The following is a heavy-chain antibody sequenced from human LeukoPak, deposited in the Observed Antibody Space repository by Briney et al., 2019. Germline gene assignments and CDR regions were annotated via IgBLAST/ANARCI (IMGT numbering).Heavy chain of an antibody. V-gene: IGHV4-59*08. Sequence: PSETLSLTCTVSGGPIGTYYWSWIRQSPGKGLEWIGYIYVTGTRYNPYLQSRVTISVGRSRNQFFLKMSSVTAADTAVYYCARHIGGGIEDMDVWGKGTKVIVSS. D-gene: IGHD3-16*02. CDR2: IYVTGT. CDR1: GGPIGTYY. CDR3: ARHIGGGIEDMDV. J-gene: IGHJ6*03.